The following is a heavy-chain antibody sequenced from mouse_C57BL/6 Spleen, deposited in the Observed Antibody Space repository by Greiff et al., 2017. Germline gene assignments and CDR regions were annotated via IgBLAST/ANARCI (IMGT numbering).Heavy chain of an antibody. J-gene: IGHJ3*01. D-gene: IGHD2-1*01. V-gene: IGHV1-15*01. CDR2: IDPETGGT. CDR1: GYTFTDYE. Sequence: VKLMESGAELVRPGASVTLSCKASGYTFTDYEMHWVKQTPVHGLEWIGAIDPETGGTAYNQKFKGKAILTADKSSSTAYMELRSLTSEDSAVYYCTRTGIYYGNYGFAYWGQGTLVTVSA. CDR3: TRTGIYYGNYGFAY.